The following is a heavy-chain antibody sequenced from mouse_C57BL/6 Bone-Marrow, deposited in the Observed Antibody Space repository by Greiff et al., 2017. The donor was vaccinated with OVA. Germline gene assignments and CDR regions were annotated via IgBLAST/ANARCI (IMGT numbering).Heavy chain of an antibody. CDR1: GFTFSDFY. Sequence: EVNVVESGGGLVQSGRSLRLSCATSGFTFSDFYMEWVRPAPGKGLEWIAASRNKANDYTTEYSASVKGRFIVSRDTSHSILYLQMNALRAEDTAIYYCARDYYGSSYYYFDYWGQGTTLTVSS. CDR2: SRNKANDYTT. J-gene: IGHJ2*01. V-gene: IGHV7-1*01. D-gene: IGHD1-1*01. CDR3: ARDYYGSSYYYFDY.